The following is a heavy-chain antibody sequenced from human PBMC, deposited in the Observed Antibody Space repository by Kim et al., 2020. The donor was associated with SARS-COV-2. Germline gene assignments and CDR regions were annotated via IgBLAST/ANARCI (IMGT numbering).Heavy chain of an antibody. CDR1: GFTFSSYS. CDR2: ISSSSSYI. V-gene: IGHV3-21*01. J-gene: IGHJ6*02. Sequence: GGSLRLSCAASGFTFSSYSMNWVRQAPGKGLEWVSSISSSSSYIYYADSVKGRFTISRDNAKNSLYLQMNSLRAEDTAVYYCARDVPAVGRYFDWELGYYGMDVWGQGTTVTVSS. D-gene: IGHD3-9*01. CDR3: ARDVPAVGRYFDWELGYYGMDV.